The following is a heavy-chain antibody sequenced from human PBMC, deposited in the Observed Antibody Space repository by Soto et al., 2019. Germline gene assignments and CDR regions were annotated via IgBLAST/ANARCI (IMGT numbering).Heavy chain of an antibody. CDR1: GFSFTSYW. CDR3: VTDYDGKGWGTY. Sequence: EVQLVESGGGLAQPGGSLSFSCAASGFSFTSYWMDWVRQAPGKGLEWVARINEDGSEKYYVDSVKGRFTISRDNAKNSLYLEMDSLRAEDTAVYYCVTDYDGKGWGTYWGQGDLVTVSS. D-gene: IGHD3-16*01. J-gene: IGHJ4*02. V-gene: IGHV3-7*04. CDR2: INEDGSEK.